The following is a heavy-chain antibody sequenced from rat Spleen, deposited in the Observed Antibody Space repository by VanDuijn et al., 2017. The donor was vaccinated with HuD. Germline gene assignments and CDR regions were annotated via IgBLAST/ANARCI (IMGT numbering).Heavy chain of an antibody. V-gene: IGHV5-20*01. D-gene: IGHD1-12*01. J-gene: IGHJ4*01. CDR2: ISYDGGGT. Sequence: EVQLVESGGGLVQPGRSLKLSCAASGFSFSDYYMAWVRQAPTKGLEWVASISYDGGGTYYRDSVKGRFTISRDNAKNSLNLQMDSLRSEDTATSFCITGRRYYAESSALSAWGQGASVTVSS. CDR1: GFSFSDYY. CDR3: ITGRRYYAESSALSA.